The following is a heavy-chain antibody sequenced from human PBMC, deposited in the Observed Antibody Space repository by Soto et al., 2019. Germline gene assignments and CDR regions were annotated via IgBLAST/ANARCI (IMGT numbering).Heavy chain of an antibody. CDR2: ISYGGINN. J-gene: IGHJ4*02. V-gene: IGHV3-30-3*01. D-gene: IGHD4-4*01. CDR1: GFTFSNFP. CDR3: ARTTVVSGTPDFDY. Sequence: QVQLVESGGGVVQPGRSLRLSCAASGFTFSNFPMHWVRQAPGKGLEWVAVISYGGINNYYSDSVKGRFTISRDDSKNTGYLQMNGLRPEDTAVYFCARTTVVSGTPDFDYWGQGTLVTVSS.